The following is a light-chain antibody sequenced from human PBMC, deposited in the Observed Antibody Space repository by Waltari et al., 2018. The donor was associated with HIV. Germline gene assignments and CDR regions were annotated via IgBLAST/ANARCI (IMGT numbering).Light chain of an antibody. CDR2: EVY. CDR3: SSYAGSNIWV. V-gene: IGLV2-23*02. J-gene: IGLJ3*02. CDR1: SSDVGGYNY. Sequence: QSALTQPASVSGSPGQSITISCTGTSSDVGGYNYVSWYQQQHPGKAPKPLIYEVYKRPSGVSARCSGYKSGNTASLTISGLQAEDEAYYYCSSYAGSNIWVFGGGTKLTVL.